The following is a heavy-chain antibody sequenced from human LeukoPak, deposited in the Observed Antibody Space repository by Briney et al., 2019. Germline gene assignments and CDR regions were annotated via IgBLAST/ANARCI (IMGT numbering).Heavy chain of an antibody. CDR2: IIPIFGTA. V-gene: IGHV1-69*05. D-gene: IGHD3-22*01. CDR1: GGTFSSYA. Sequence: SVKVSCKASGGTFSSYAISWVRQAPGQGLEWMGGIIPIFGTANYAQKFQGRVTITTDESTSTAYMELSSLRSEDTAVYYCARYYYDSSDLKVGYFDYWGQGTLVTVSS. J-gene: IGHJ4*02. CDR3: ARYYYDSSDLKVGYFDY.